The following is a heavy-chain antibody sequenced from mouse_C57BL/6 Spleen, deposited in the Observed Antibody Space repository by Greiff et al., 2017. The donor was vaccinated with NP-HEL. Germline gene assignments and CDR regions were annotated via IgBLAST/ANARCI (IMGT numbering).Heavy chain of an antibody. V-gene: IGHV1-61*01. Sequence: VQLQQPGAELVRPGSSVKLSCKASGYTFTSYWMDWVKQRPGQGLEWIGNIYPSDSETHYNQKFKDKATLTVDKSSSTAYMQLSSLTSEDSAVYYCARRWLLQGYYAMDYWGQGTSVTVSS. J-gene: IGHJ4*01. CDR2: IYPSDSET. CDR3: ARRWLLQGYYAMDY. D-gene: IGHD2-3*01. CDR1: GYTFTSYW.